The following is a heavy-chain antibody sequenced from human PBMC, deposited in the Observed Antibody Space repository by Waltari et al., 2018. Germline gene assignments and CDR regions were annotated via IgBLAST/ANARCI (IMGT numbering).Heavy chain of an antibody. CDR2: ISSSSSTI. CDR1: GFTFSSYS. Sequence: EVQLVESGGGLVQPGGSLRLSCAASGFTFSSYSMNWVRQAPGKGLEWVSYISSSSSTIYYADSVKGRFTISRDNAKNSLYLQMNSLRAEDTAVYYCAREGDIVATWNYYMDVWGKGTTVTVSS. D-gene: IGHD5-12*01. J-gene: IGHJ6*03. CDR3: AREGDIVATWNYYMDV. V-gene: IGHV3-48*04.